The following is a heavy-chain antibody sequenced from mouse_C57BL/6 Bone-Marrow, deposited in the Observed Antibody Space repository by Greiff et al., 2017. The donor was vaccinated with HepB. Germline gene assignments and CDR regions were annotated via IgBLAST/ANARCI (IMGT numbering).Heavy chain of an antibody. J-gene: IGHJ3*01. D-gene: IGHD2-3*01. CDR2: IDPETGGT. CDR3: TRETIGWLLSWFAY. Sequence: QVQLKESGAELVRPGASVTLSCKASGYTFTDYEMHWVKQTPVHGLEWIGAIDPETGGTAYNQKFKGKAILTADKSSSTAYMELRSLTSEDSAVYYCTRETIGWLLSWFAYWGQGTLVTVSA. V-gene: IGHV1-15*01. CDR1: GYTFTDYE.